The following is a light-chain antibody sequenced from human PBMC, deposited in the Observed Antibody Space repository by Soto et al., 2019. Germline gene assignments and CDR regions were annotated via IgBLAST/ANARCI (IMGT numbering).Light chain of an antibody. CDR3: SSYAGSNNLV. CDR1: SSDVGGYNS. V-gene: IGLV2-8*01. Sequence: QSALTQPPSASGSPGQSVTIPCTGTSSDVGGYNSVSWYQQHPGKVPKLMIYEVSKRPSGVPDRFSGSKSGNTASLTVSGLQAEDEPDYYFSSYAGSNNLVFGGGTKVTVL. J-gene: IGLJ2*01. CDR2: EVS.